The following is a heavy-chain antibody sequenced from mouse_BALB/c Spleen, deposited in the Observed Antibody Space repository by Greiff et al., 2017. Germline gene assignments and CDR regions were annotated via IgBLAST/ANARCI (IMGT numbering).Heavy chain of an antibody. V-gene: IGHV5-6-5*01. CDR2: ISSGGST. CDR3: ASIYYYGSSYCYWYFDV. Sequence: EVNLVESGGGLVKPGGSLKLSCAASGFTFSSYAMSWVRQTPEKRLEWVASISSGGSTYYPDSVKGRFTISRDNARNILYLQMSSLRSEDTAMYYCASIYYYGSSYCYWYFDVWGAGTTVTVSS. CDR1: GFTFSSYA. D-gene: IGHD1-1*01. J-gene: IGHJ1*01.